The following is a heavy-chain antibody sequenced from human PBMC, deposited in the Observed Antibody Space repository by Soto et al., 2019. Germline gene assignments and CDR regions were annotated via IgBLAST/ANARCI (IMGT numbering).Heavy chain of an antibody. CDR1: GFTFNNYA. CDR3: VKDWTGDTCPCMDV. J-gene: IGHJ6*01. D-gene: IGHD2-8*02. Sequence: EVQLLESGGGLVQPGGSLRLSCAASGFTFNNYAMTWVRQAPGKGLEWVSTISGSDDSTYYADSVKGRLTISRDNSKNALYLQMSSLRAEDTARYYCVKDWTGDTCPCMDVWGQGTTVTVSS. CDR2: ISGSDDST. V-gene: IGHV3-23*01.